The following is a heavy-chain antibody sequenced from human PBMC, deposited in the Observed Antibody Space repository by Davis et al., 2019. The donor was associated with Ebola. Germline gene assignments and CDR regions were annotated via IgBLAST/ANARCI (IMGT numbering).Heavy chain of an antibody. V-gene: IGHV1-2*06. CDR3: ARGPSVATAHYFDY. CDR2: INPNSGGT. CDR1: GYTFTGYY. J-gene: IGHJ4*02. D-gene: IGHD2-21*02. Sequence: ASVTVSCQASGYTFTGYYMHWVRQAPGQGLEGMGRINPNSGGTNYAQKFRGRVMITADKSTRIAYMELNSLTSEDTAVYYCARGPSVATAHYFDYWGQGTLVTVSS.